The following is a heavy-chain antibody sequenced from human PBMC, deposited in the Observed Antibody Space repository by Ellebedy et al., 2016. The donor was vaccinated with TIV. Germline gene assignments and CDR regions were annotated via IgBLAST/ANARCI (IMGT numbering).Heavy chain of an antibody. CDR3: ARGRGGISHYYYYMDV. CDR1: GFTFSSYG. CDR2: IYYDGNNK. Sequence: GGSLRLSXAASGFTFSSYGMHWVRQAPGKGLEWVAVIYYDGNNKYYADSVKGRFTISRDNSKDTLYLQMNSLRAEDTAIYYCARGRGGISHYYYYMDVWGKGTTVTVSS. D-gene: IGHD3-16*01. V-gene: IGHV3-33*08. J-gene: IGHJ6*03.